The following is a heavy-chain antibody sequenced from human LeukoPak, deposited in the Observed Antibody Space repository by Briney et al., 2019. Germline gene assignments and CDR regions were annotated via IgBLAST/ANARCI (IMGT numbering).Heavy chain of an antibody. CDR3: ARDVNYDSSGYPVFDY. D-gene: IGHD3-22*01. J-gene: IGHJ4*02. CDR2: IYSGGST. V-gene: IGHV3-53*01. CDR1: GFTVSSNY. Sequence: GGSLRLSCAASGFTVSSNYMSWVRQAPGKGLEWVSVIYSGGSTYYADSVKGRFTISRDNSKNTLYLQMNSLRAEDTAVYYCARDVNYDSSGYPVFDYWGQGTLVTVSS.